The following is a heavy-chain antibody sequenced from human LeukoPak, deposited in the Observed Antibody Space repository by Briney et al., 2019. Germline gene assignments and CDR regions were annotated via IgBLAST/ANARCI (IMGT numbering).Heavy chain of an antibody. CDR3: ARETSQKGAHYMDV. CDR1: SGSITSYY. J-gene: IGHJ6*03. Sequence: PSETLSLTCSVSSGSITSYYWSWLRQPPGKGLEWIGYIYYSGSTNYNPSVKSRVTISVDTSKNQFSLKLSSVTAADTAVYYCARETSQKGAHYMDVWGKGTTVTISS. CDR2: IYYSGST. V-gene: IGHV4-59*01. D-gene: IGHD3-16*01.